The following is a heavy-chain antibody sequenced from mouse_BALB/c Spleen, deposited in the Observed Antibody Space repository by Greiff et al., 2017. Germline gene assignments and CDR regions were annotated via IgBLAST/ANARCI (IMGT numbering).Heavy chain of an antibody. Sequence: EVKVVESGGGLVKPGGSLKLSCAASGFTFSSYAMSWVRQTPEKRLEWVATISSGGSYTYYPDSVKGRFTISRDNAKNTLYLQMSSLRSEDTAMYYCARLGIYYGNSYAMDYWGQGTSVTVSS. CDR1: GFTFSSYA. J-gene: IGHJ4*01. D-gene: IGHD2-1*01. CDR2: ISSGGSYT. V-gene: IGHV5-9-3*01. CDR3: ARLGIYYGNSYAMDY.